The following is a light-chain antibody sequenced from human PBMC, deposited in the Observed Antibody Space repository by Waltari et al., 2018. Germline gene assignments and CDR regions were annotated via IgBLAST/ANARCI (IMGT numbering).Light chain of an antibody. Sequence: QSVLTQPPSVAPAPGQAVTIACPGSSPNIGGNHVSRYQQPPGTAPKLLIYETNKRPSGMPDRFSASKSGPSATLGITGLQTGDEASYYCGTWDRSLTVGVFGGGTVLTVL. V-gene: IGLV1-51*02. CDR3: GTWDRSLTVGV. CDR2: ETN. CDR1: SPNIGGNH. J-gene: IGLJ2*01.